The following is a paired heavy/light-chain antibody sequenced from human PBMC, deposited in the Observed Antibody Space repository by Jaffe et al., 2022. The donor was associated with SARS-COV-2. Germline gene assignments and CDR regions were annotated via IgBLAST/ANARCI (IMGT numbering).Heavy chain of an antibody. CDR2: ISGSGGST. CDR3: AKDHGEEQYYYDSGHDAFDI. Sequence: EVQLLESGGGLVQPGGSLRLSCAASGFTFSSYAMSWVRQAPGKGLEWVSAISGSGGSTYYADSVKGRFTISRDNSKNTLYLQMNSLRAEDTAVYYCAKDHGEEQYYYDSGHDAFDIWGQGTMVTVSS. J-gene: IGHJ3*02. V-gene: IGHV3-23*01. CDR1: GFTFSSYA. D-gene: IGHD3-22*01.
Light chain of an antibody. V-gene: IGKV4-1*01. CDR3: QQYYSTRT. J-gene: IGKJ2*01. CDR2: WAS. CDR1: QSVLYSSNNKNY. Sequence: DIVMTQSPDSLAVSLGERATINCKSSQSVLYSSNNKNYLAWYQQKPGQPPKLLIYWASTRESGVPDRFSGSGSGTDFTLTISSLQAEDVAVYYCQQYYSTRTFGQGTKLEIK.